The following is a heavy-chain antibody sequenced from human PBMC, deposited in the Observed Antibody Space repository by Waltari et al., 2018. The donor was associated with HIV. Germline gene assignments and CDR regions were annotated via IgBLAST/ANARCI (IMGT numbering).Heavy chain of an antibody. D-gene: IGHD3-16*01. V-gene: IGHV1-2*06. CDR1: GHRFTNYF. CDR3: ARGEDVSLTHLPPGFRLEF. J-gene: IGHJ4*02. CDR2: INPETGDT. Sequence: QTLLVQSASQLRAPGASVVLSCKASGHRFTNYFLYWLRQGPGQGLEWMGRINPETGDTTYALAFVGRGTMARDTPSASTYMELTRLTAADTATYFCARGEDVSLTHLPPGFRLEFWGKGSLVSVSS.